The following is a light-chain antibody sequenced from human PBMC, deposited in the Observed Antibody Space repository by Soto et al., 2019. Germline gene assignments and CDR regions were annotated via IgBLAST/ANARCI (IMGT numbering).Light chain of an antibody. Sequence: QSVLTQPPSVSGAPGQRVTISCTGSSSNIGAGYDVHWYQQLPGTAPKLLIYGNSNRPSGVPDRFSGSKSGTSASLAITGLQAEDEADYYCQSYDSSLSGSVFVGGTEVTVL. V-gene: IGLV1-40*01. J-gene: IGLJ3*02. CDR2: GNS. CDR3: QSYDSSLSGSV. CDR1: SSNIGAGYD.